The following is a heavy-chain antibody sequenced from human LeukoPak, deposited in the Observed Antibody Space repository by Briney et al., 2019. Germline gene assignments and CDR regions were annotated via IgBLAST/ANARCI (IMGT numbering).Heavy chain of an antibody. Sequence: PGGSLRLSCAASGFTFSSYAMSWVRQAPGKGLESVSAISGSGGSTYYADSVKGRFTISRDNSKNTLYLQMNSLRAEDTAVYYCAKDPAARPYYYYYMDVWGKGTTVTVSS. CDR2: ISGSGGST. CDR3: AKDPAARPYYYYYMDV. J-gene: IGHJ6*03. V-gene: IGHV3-23*01. CDR1: GFTFSSYA. D-gene: IGHD6-6*01.